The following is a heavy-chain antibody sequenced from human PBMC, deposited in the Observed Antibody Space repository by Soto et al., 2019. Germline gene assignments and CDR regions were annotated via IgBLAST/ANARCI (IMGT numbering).Heavy chain of an antibody. Sequence: EVQLLESGGGLVQPGGSLRLSCAASGFTFSSYAMSWVRQAPGKGLEWVSAISGSGGSTYYADSVKGRFTISRDNSKNTLYLEMNSLRAEDTAVYYCAKAQRGDGYNLVFDYWGQGTLVTVSS. V-gene: IGHV3-23*01. J-gene: IGHJ4*02. CDR1: GFTFSSYA. CDR3: AKAQRGDGYNLVFDY. CDR2: ISGSGGST. D-gene: IGHD5-12*01.